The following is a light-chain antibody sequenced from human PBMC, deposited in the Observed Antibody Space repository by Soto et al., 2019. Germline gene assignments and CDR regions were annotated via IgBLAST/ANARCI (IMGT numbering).Light chain of an antibody. CDR2: RAS. V-gene: IGKV3-15*01. CDR3: QQYNNWPPYT. CDR1: QSVARN. J-gene: IGKJ2*01. Sequence: EIVMTQSPDTLSLSPGERATLSCRASQSVARNLAWYQQTPGQPPRLLVYRASTRASGVPARFSGSGSGTEFTLTISSLQYEDVAVYYCQQYNNWPPYTFGQGTKLEIK.